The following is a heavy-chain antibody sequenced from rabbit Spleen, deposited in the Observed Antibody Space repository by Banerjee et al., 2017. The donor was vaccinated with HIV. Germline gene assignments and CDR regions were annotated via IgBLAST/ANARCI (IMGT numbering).Heavy chain of an antibody. CDR2: MYGGSSGST. CDR3: ARNYVNAFDP. D-gene: IGHD1-1*01. CDR1: GFSFSSGYY. J-gene: IGHJ2*01. Sequence: QSLEESGGDLVKPGASLTLTCKASGFSFSSGYYMCWVRQAPGKGLEWIACMYGGSSGSTDYANWPKGRFTISKTSSTTVTLQMTSLTAADTATYFCARNYVNAFDPWGPGTLVTVS. V-gene: IGHV1S40*01.